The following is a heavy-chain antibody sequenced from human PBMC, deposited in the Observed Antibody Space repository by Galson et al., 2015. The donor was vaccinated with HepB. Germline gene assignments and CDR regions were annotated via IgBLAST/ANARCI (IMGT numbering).Heavy chain of an antibody. J-gene: IGHJ4*02. CDR3: ARGGLYDFWSGYYTGWDPPY. V-gene: IGHV1-3*01. D-gene: IGHD3-3*01. CDR2: INAGNGNT. CDR1: GYTFTSYA. Sequence: SVKVSCKASGYTFTSYAMHWVRQAPGQRLGWMGWINAGNGNTKYSQKFQGRVTITRDTSASTAYMELSSLRSEDTAVYYCARGGLYDFWSGYYTGWDPPYWGQGTLVTVSS.